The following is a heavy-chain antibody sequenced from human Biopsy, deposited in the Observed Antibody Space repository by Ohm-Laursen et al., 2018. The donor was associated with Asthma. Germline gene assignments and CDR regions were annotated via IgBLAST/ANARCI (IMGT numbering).Heavy chain of an antibody. CDR2: LHYSGSPYYT. V-gene: IGHV4-39*01. CDR1: GGSISNSNYY. Sequence: PSETLSLTCTVSGGSISNSNYYWGWIRQSPGKGLEWIGSLHYSGSPYYTFYNPSLESRVTISLDASKNEFSLRLTYVTAADTAQYYCVRQSGYMSGWPKLLFVYYGMDVWGPGTTVTVSS. CDR3: VRQSGYMSGWPKLLFVYYGMDV. J-gene: IGHJ6*02. D-gene: IGHD6-19*01.